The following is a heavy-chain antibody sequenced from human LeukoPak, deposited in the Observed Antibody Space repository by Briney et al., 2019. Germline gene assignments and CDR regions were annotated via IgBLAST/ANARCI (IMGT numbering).Heavy chain of an antibody. CDR2: ISHDGGAK. CDR1: GFTFSSYG. CDR3: ARDWGSSGWYNWFDP. D-gene: IGHD3-16*01. Sequence: GGSLRLSCAASGFTFSSYGMHWIRQAPDKGLEWVAMISHDGGAKYYGDSVKGRLTISRDNSDNTLYLQMNSLRVEDTAVYYCARDWGSSGWYNWFDPWGQGILVTVSS. J-gene: IGHJ5*02. V-gene: IGHV3-30*03.